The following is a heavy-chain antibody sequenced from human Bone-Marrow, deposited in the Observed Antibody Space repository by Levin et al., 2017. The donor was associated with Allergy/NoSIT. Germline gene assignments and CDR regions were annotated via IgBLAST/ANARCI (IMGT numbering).Heavy chain of an antibody. CDR3: AKGEGGSYSTGLDY. V-gene: IGHV3-23*01. J-gene: IGHJ4*02. D-gene: IGHD2-15*01. CDR2: IGSGGGT. CDR1: GFTFSTYA. Sequence: PGGSLRLSCAASGFTFSTYAMSWVRQAPGKGLEWVSAIGSGGGTSYADSVKGRFTISRDNSKNTLYLQMNSLGAEDTALYYCAKGEGGSYSTGLDYWGQGTLLTVSS.